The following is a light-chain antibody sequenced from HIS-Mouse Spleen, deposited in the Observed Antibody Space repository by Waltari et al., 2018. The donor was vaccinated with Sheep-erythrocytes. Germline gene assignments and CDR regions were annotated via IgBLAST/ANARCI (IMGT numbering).Light chain of an antibody. V-gene: IGLV2-23*01. CDR2: EGS. J-gene: IGLJ1*01. CDR1: SSDVGSYNL. Sequence: QSALTQPASVSGSPGQSITISCTGTSSDVGSYNLVSWYQQHPGKAPKLMIYEGSKRPSGVSNRFSGSKSGNTASLTISGLQAMDEADYYCQAWDSSIYVFGTGTKVTVL. CDR3: QAWDSSIYV.